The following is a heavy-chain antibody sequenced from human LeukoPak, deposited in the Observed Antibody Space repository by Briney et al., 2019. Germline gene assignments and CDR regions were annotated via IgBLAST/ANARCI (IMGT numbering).Heavy chain of an antibody. Sequence: GGSLRLSCVASGFAFDTFSVNWVRQAPGKGLEWVSSITSTSKSINYAGSVKGRFTISRDNAKNSLYLQMNSLRAEDTAVYYCARASSPAHFDYWGQGTLVTVSP. J-gene: IGHJ4*02. V-gene: IGHV3-21*01. CDR3: ARASSPAHFDY. CDR1: GFAFDTFS. CDR2: ITSTSKSI.